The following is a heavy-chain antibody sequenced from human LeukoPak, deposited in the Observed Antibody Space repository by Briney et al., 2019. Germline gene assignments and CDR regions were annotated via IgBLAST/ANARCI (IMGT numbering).Heavy chain of an antibody. Sequence: GGSLRLSCAASGFTFSSYAMSWVRQAPGKGLEWVSGISWNSGSIGYADSVKGRFTISRDNAKNSLYLQMNSLRAEDTALYYCAKDILALYTMVRGMDVWGQGTTVTVSS. J-gene: IGHJ6*02. D-gene: IGHD3-10*01. CDR3: AKDILALYTMVRGMDV. CDR2: ISWNSGSI. CDR1: GFTFSSYA. V-gene: IGHV3-9*01.